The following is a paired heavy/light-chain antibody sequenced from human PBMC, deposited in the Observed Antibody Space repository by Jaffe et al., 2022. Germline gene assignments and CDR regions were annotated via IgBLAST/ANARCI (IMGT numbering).Heavy chain of an antibody. CDR3: ARECILAAAGTVPTYNWFDP. D-gene: IGHD6-13*01. V-gene: IGHV4-38-2*02. CDR2: IYHSGST. J-gene: IGHJ5*02. CDR1: GYSISSGYY. Sequence: QVQLQESGPGLVKPSETLSLTCAVSGYSISSGYYWGWIRQPPGKGLEWIGSIYHSGSTYYNPSLKSRVTISVDTSKNQFSLKLSSVTAADTAVYYCARECILAAAGTVPTYNWFDPWGQGTLVTVSS.
Light chain of an antibody. CDR3: NSRDSSGNL. CDR2: GKN. V-gene: IGLV3-19*01. CDR1: SLRSYY. J-gene: IGLJ2*01. Sequence: SSELTQDPAVSVALGQTVRITCQGDSLRSYYASWYQQKPGQAPVLVIYGKNNRPSGIPDRFSGSSSGNTASLTITGAQAEDEADYYCNSRDSSGNLFGGGTKLTVL.